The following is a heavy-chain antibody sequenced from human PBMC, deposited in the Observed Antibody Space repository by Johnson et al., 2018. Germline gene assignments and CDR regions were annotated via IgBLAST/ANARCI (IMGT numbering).Heavy chain of an antibody. CDR1: GFTFRSQA. J-gene: IGHJ3*02. Sequence: VQLVQSGGGLVQPGGSLRLSCAASGFTFRSQAMSWVRQAPGKGLEWVSSISGSDGSTYYADSVKGRFTISRDNSKNALYLQMNSLRAEDTAVYYCAKESGGWSDAFDIWGQGTMFTVSS. D-gene: IGHD2-15*01. CDR2: ISGSDGST. CDR3: AKESGGWSDAFDI. V-gene: IGHV3-23*04.